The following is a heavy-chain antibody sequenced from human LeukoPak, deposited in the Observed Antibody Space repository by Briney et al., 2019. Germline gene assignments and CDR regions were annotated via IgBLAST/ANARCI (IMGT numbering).Heavy chain of an antibody. CDR3: ARPLYSSSSGFDY. V-gene: IGHV3-30*02. Sequence: GGSLRLSCAASGFTFSNYPMSWVRQAPGKGLEWVAFIRYDGSNKYYADSVKGRFTISRDNSKNTLYLQMNSLRAEDTAVYYCARPLYSSSSGFDYWGQGTLVTVSS. CDR2: IRYDGSNK. J-gene: IGHJ4*02. D-gene: IGHD6-6*01. CDR1: GFTFSNYP.